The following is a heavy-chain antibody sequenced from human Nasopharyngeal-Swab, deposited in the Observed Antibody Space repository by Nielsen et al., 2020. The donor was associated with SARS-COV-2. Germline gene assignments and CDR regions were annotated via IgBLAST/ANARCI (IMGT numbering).Heavy chain of an antibody. CDR2: IYYSGST. D-gene: IGHD3-10*01. CDR1: GGSISSYY. CDR3: ARDRVAAGMDV. Sequence: SETLSLNCTVSGGSISSYYWSWIRQPPGKGLEWIGYIYYSGSTNYNPSLKSRVTISVDTSKNQFSLKLSSVTAADTAVYYCARDRVAAGMDVWGKGTTVTVSS. J-gene: IGHJ6*03. V-gene: IGHV4-59*01.